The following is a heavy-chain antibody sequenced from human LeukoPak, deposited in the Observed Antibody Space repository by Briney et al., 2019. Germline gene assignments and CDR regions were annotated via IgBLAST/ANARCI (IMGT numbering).Heavy chain of an antibody. V-gene: IGHV1-2*02. CDR3: ARGIYYYDSSGYYDY. Sequence: ASVKVSCKASGYTFTGYYMHWVRQAPGQGLEWMGWINPNSGGTNYAQKFQGRVTMTRDTSISTAYMELSRLRSDDTAVYYCARGIYYYDSSGYYDYWGQGTLATVSS. CDR2: INPNSGGT. J-gene: IGHJ4*02. CDR1: GYTFTGYY. D-gene: IGHD3-22*01.